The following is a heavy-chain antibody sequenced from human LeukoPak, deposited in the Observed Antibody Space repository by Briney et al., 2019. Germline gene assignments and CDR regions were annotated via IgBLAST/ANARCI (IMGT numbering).Heavy chain of an antibody. V-gene: IGHV3-23*01. Sequence: GGSLRLSCAASGFTFSSYAISWVRQAPGKGLEWVSAISGRGGSTYYADSVKGRFTISRDNSKNTLYLQMNSLRGEDTAVYYCAKDMSYYGSGSYYNPSDYWGQGTLVTVSS. CDR1: GFTFSSYA. CDR2: ISGRGGST. CDR3: AKDMSYYGSGSYYNPSDY. D-gene: IGHD3-10*01. J-gene: IGHJ4*02.